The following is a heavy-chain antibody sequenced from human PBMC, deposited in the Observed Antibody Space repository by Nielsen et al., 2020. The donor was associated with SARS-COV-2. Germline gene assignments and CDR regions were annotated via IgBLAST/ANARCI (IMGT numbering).Heavy chain of an antibody. V-gene: IGHV1-69*13. CDR1: GGTFSSYA. CDR3: ARDRGYYGSGPSLGWFDP. Sequence: SVKVSCKASGGTFSSYAISWVRQAPGQGLEWMGGIIPIFGTANYAQKFQGRVTITADESTSTAYMELSSLRSEDTAVYYCARDRGYYGSGPSLGWFDPWGQGTLVTVSS. CDR2: IIPIFGTA. D-gene: IGHD3-10*01. J-gene: IGHJ5*02.